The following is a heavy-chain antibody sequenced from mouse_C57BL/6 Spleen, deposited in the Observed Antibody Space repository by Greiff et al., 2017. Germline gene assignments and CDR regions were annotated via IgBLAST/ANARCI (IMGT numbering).Heavy chain of an antibody. CDR1: GFNIKDDY. CDR2: VDPENGDT. CDR3: TSGGNYDYAMDY. Sequence: VQLQQSGAELVRPGASVKLSCTASGFNIKDDYMHWVKQRPEQGLEWIGWVDPENGDTEYASKFQGKATITAATSSNTAYLQLSSLTSEDTAVYYCTSGGNYDYAMDYWGQGTSVTVSS. J-gene: IGHJ4*01. D-gene: IGHD2-1*01. V-gene: IGHV14-4*01.